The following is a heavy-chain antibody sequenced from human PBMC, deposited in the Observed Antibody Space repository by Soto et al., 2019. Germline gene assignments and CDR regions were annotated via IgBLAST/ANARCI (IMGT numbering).Heavy chain of an antibody. J-gene: IGHJ5*01. CDR2: IIPVFGLV. CDR1: GGTPSNSA. CDR3: ARDSKWLIIKGNWFDS. D-gene: IGHD5-12*01. V-gene: IGHV1-69*17. Sequence: QVHLLLQSGAEVKKPGSSVKVSCQASGGTPSNSAISWVRQAPGQGLEWMGGIIPVFGLVKYAQNFQGRVTLTADTSTNTVSMELRSLRKDDTAVYYCARDSKWLIIKGNWFDSWGQGTLVTVSS.